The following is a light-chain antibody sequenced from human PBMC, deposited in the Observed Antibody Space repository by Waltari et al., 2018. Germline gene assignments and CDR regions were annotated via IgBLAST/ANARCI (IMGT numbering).Light chain of an antibody. V-gene: IGLV1-44*01. CDR3: ASWDDSLNGLI. CDR1: NSNIGSFT. Sequence: GLTQPPSASGTPGQRVTISCSGSNSNIGSFTVNWYEHLPGTAPKLLIYSNNQRPSGVPDRFSGSKSGTSASLAITGLHSEDEADYYCASWDDSLNGLIFGAGTKLTVL. CDR2: SNN. J-gene: IGLJ2*01.